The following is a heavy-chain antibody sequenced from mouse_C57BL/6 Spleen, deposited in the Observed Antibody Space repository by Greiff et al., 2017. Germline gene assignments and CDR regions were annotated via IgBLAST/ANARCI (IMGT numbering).Heavy chain of an antibody. V-gene: IGHV5-17*01. CDR3: ADYYGSSYPAWFAY. D-gene: IGHD1-1*01. CDR1: GFTFSDYG. J-gene: IGHJ3*01. Sequence: EVQVVESGGGLVKPGGSLTLSCAASGFTFSDYGMHWVRQAPEKGLEWVAYISSGSSTIYYADTVKGRFTISRDNAKNTLFLQMTSLRSEDTAMYYCADYYGSSYPAWFAYWGEGTLVTGSA. CDR2: ISSGSSTI.